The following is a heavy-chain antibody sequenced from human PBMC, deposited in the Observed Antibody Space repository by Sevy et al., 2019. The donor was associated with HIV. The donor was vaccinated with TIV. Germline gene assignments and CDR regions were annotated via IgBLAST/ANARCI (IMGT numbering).Heavy chain of an antibody. CDR1: GFTFSNFG. D-gene: IGHD6-13*01. CDR3: AKDLAGPGRRDFDY. V-gene: IGHV3-30*02. CDR2: IRYEGSDK. J-gene: IGHJ4*02. Sequence: GGFLRLSCTASGFTFSNFGMHWVRQVPGKGLEWVTFIRYEGSDKYYAASVKGRFTISRSDSKNTLYLQMDSLRAEDTAIYYCAKDLAGPGRRDFDYWGQGTLVTVSS.